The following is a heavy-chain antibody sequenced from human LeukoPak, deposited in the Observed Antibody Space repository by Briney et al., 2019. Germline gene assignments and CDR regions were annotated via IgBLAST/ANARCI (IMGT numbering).Heavy chain of an antibody. Sequence: ASVKVSCKASGGTFSSYAISWVRQAPRQGLEWMGRIIPILGIANYAQKFQGRVTITADKSTSTAYMELSSLRSEDTAVYYCARDGDYYDSSNFDYWGQGTLVTVSS. CDR3: ARDGDYYDSSNFDY. D-gene: IGHD3-22*01. J-gene: IGHJ4*02. CDR2: IIPILGIA. CDR1: GGTFSSYA. V-gene: IGHV1-69*04.